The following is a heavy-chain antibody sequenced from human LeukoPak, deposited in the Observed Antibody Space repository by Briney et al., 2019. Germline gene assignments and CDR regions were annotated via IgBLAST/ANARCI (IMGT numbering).Heavy chain of an antibody. V-gene: IGHV3-23*01. CDR2: ISGSGGST. D-gene: IGHD5-24*01. CDR3: AKVTTRDGYKFDY. J-gene: IGHJ4*02. Sequence: GGSLRLSCAASGFTFSSYAMSWVRQAPEKGLEWVSAISGSGGSTYYADSVKGRFTISRDNSKNTLYLQMNSLGAEDTAVYYCAKVTTRDGYKFDYWGQGTLVTVSS. CDR1: GFTFSSYA.